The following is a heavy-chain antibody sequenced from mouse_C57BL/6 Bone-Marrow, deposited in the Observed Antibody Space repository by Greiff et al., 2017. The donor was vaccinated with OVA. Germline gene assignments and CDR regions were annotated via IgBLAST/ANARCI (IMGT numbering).Heavy chain of an antibody. CDR2: IYPGDGDT. D-gene: IGHD2-12*01. CDR1: GYAFSSYW. CDR3: ARWMCYYWFAY. Sequence: QVQLQQPGAELVKPGASVKISCKASGYAFSSYWMNWVKQRPGKGLEWIGQIYPGDGDTNYNGKFKGKATLTADKSSSTAYMQLSSLTSEDSAVYFCARWMCYYWFAYWGQGTLVTVSA. J-gene: IGHJ3*01. V-gene: IGHV1-80*01.